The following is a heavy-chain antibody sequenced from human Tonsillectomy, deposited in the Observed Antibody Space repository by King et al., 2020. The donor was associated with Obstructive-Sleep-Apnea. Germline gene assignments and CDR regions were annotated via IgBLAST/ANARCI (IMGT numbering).Heavy chain of an antibody. V-gene: IGHV1-18*04. J-gene: IGHJ4*02. CDR1: GYTFTSYG. Sequence: QLVQSGAEVKKPGASVKVSCKASGYTFTSYGISWVRQAPGQGLEWMGWISVYSDDTKYAQKLQDRVAMTTDTSTSTAYMELRSLRSDDTAVYYCARDFNYYDSSGYPNFDFWGQGTLVTVSS. CDR3: ARDFNYYDSSGYPNFDF. D-gene: IGHD3-22*01. CDR2: ISVYSDDT.